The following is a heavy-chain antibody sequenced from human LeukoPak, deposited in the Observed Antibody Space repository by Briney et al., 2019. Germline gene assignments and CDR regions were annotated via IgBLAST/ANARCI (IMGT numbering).Heavy chain of an antibody. D-gene: IGHD1-26*01. CDR3: ARSVGATFAFAEY. CDR2: VDHTGST. J-gene: IGHJ4*01. Sequence: KPSETLSLTCTVSDDSITLYYWTWIPQPPGQGVEGSGYVDHTGSTNFNPSLNGRVTISRDTSKNHFSLRLRAVTAADTAVYYCARSVGATFAFAEYWGQGTLVTVSS. CDR1: DDSITLYY. V-gene: IGHV4-59*12.